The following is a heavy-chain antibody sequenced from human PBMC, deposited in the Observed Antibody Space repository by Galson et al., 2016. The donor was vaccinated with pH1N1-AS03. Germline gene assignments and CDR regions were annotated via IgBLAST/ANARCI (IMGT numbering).Heavy chain of an antibody. D-gene: IGHD2-15*01. V-gene: IGHV1-8*03. CDR1: GYTFTTYD. Sequence: SVKVSCKASGYTFTTYDINWVRQAPGQGLEWMGWMNPDSGNTGSAPSFQGRVTITRDTSISTAYMERSSLRSGDTAVYYCARGVVDCSGPACSGTLRFDPWGQGTLVTVSS. CDR2: MNPDSGNT. J-gene: IGHJ5*02. CDR3: ARGVVDCSGPACSGTLRFDP.